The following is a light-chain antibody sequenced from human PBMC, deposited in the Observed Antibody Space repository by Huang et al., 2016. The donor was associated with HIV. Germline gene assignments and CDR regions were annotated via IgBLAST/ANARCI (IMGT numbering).Light chain of an antibody. CDR3: QQYNSFPWT. CDR2: EAS. Sequence: DIQMTQSSSTLSASVGNRVTIACRASQSISTWLAWYQQKPGRAPNLLIYEASTLESGVPSRFSGGGSGTDFTLTISSLQPDDFATYYCQQYNSFPWTFGQGTKVEV. J-gene: IGKJ1*01. V-gene: IGKV1-5*03. CDR1: QSISTW.